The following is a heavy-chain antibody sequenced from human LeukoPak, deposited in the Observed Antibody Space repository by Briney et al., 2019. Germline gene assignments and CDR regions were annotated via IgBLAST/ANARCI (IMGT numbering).Heavy chain of an antibody. V-gene: IGHV3-21*01. J-gene: IGHJ4*02. CDR2: ISSDSRYI. Sequence: GGSLRLSCAASGFTFSTYTINWVRQAPGKGLEWVACISSDSRYIYYADSVKGRFTISRDNAKNSVYLQMNSLRGEDTAVYYCARDGLGSYDYWGQGTLVTVSS. CDR1: GFTFSTYT. CDR3: ARDGLGSYDY. D-gene: IGHD3-10*01.